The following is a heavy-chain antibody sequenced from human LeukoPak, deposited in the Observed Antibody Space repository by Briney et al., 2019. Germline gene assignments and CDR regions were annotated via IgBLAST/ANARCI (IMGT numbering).Heavy chain of an antibody. D-gene: IGHD2-15*01. CDR3: ARFCSGGSCSSEFDY. V-gene: IGHV3-21*01. CDR1: GFTFSSYA. Sequence: PGGSLRLSCAASGFTFSSYAMSWVRQAPGKGLEWVSPISSSSSYIYYADSVKGRFTISRDNAKNSLYLQMNSLRAEDTAVYYCARFCSGGSCSSEFDYWGQGTLVTVSS. CDR2: ISSSSSYI. J-gene: IGHJ4*02.